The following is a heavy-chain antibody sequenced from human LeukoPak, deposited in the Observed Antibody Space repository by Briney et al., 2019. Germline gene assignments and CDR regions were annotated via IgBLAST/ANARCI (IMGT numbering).Heavy chain of an antibody. CDR2: ISSSGTTP. CDR3: AKGGLRRGYSYGYGDY. D-gene: IGHD5-18*01. Sequence: GGSLRLSCAASGFNLRSYEMNWVRQAPGKGLEWVSFISSSGTTPYYADSVKGRFTISRDNSKNTLYLQMNSLRAEDTAVYYCAKGGLRRGYSYGYGDYWGQGTLVTVSS. J-gene: IGHJ4*02. CDR1: GFNLRSYE. V-gene: IGHV3-23*01.